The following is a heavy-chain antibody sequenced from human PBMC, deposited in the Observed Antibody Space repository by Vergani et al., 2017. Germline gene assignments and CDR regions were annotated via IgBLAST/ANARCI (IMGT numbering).Heavy chain of an antibody. CDR3: SRSVENMITFGGVIGDAFDI. CDR1: GFTFSSYS. V-gene: IGHV3-48*04. CDR2: ISSSSSTI. D-gene: IGHD3-16*02. Sequence: EVQLVESGGGLVQPGGSLRLSCAASGFTFSSYSMNWVRQAPGKGLEWVSYISSSSSTIYYADSVKGRFTISRDNAKNSLYLQMNSLRAEDTAVYYCSRSVENMITFGGVIGDAFDIWGQGRMVTVSS. J-gene: IGHJ3*02.